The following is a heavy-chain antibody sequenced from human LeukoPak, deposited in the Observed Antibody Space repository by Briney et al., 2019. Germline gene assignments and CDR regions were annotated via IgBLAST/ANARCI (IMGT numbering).Heavy chain of an antibody. CDR3: ASKSTDHGELRFDY. CDR1: GFTFSSYS. CDR2: IYYTGTT. V-gene: IGHV4-59*01. Sequence: GSLRLSCAASGFTFSSYSMNWIRQPPGKGLEWIGYIYYTGTTNYNPSLKSRVTISVDTSKNQFSLKVSSVTAADTGVYYCASKSTDHGELRFDYWGQGTLVTVSS. D-gene: IGHD4-17*01. J-gene: IGHJ4*02.